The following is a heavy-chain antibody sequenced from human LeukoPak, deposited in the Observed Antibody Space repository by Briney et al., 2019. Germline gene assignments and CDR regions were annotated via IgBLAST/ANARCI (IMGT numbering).Heavy chain of an antibody. Sequence: GGSLRLSCAASRFSFSDYTMSWVRQLPGKGLEWVSGIRHSGVDSSYADSVKGRFTISRDNSKNMLYLQMNSLRDDDTGVYYCARGGCSGGSCLLDYWGQGTLVTVSS. CDR3: ARGGCSGGSCLLDY. CDR2: IRHSGVDS. V-gene: IGHV3-23*01. D-gene: IGHD2-15*01. J-gene: IGHJ4*02. CDR1: RFSFSDYT.